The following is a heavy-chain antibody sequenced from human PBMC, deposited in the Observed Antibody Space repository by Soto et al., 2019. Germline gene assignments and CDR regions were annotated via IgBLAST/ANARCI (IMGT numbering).Heavy chain of an antibody. CDR3: ARNWYLRQNGNNWFDP. J-gene: IGHJ5*02. CDR2: IYYSGST. CDR1: GGSISRGGYY. D-gene: IGHD2-15*01. Sequence: SETLCLTCTVSGGSISRGGYYGSWIRQHPGKGLEWIGYIYYSGSTYYNPSLKSRVTISVDTSKNQFSLKLSSVTAADTAVYYCARNWYLRQNGNNWFDPWGQGTLVTVSS. V-gene: IGHV4-31*03.